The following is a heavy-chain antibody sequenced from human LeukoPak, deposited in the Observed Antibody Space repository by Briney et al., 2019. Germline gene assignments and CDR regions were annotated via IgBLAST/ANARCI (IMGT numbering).Heavy chain of an antibody. CDR1: GFTFTSYG. Sequence: ASVKVSCKASGFTFTSYGFSWVRQAPGQGLEWMGWVSAYNGNTNYAQKLQGRVTMTTDTSTSTVYMELRSLRSDDTAVYYCATPLGSGANWFDPWGQGTLVTVSS. CDR3: ATPLGSGANWFDP. V-gene: IGHV1-18*01. CDR2: VSAYNGNT. D-gene: IGHD3-10*01. J-gene: IGHJ5*02.